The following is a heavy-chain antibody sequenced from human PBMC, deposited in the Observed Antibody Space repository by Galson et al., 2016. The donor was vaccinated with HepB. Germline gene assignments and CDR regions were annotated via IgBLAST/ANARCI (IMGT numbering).Heavy chain of an antibody. V-gene: IGHV4-39*01. CDR1: GDSISSRAYH. Sequence: SETLSLTCSVSGDSISSRAYHWGWIRQPPGKGLEWIGSIYYIGTTYYNPSLKSRVSISVDTSKSQFSLTLNSMTAADTAVYYCARQTYYDYVWGSYNSFDFWSQGTVVTVSS. D-gene: IGHD3-16*01. CDR2: IYYIGTT. CDR3: ARQTYYDYVWGSYNSFDF. J-gene: IGHJ4*02.